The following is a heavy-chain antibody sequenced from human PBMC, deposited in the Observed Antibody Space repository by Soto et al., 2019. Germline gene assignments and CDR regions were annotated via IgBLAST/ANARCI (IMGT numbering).Heavy chain of an antibody. CDR3: AKDANVDDFWSGYLYYYYYYMDV. Sequence: GGSLRLSCAASGFTFSSYAMSWVRQAPGKGLEWVSAISGSGGSTYYADSVKGRFTISRDNSKNTLYLQMNSLRAEDTAVYYCAKDANVDDFWSGYLYYYYYYMDVWGKGTTVTVSS. J-gene: IGHJ6*03. D-gene: IGHD3-3*01. CDR1: GFTFSSYA. V-gene: IGHV3-23*01. CDR2: ISGSGGST.